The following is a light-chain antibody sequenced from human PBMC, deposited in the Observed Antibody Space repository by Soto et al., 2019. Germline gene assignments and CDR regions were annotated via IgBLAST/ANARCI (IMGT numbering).Light chain of an antibody. Sequence: QPVLTQPHSVSGSPGQSVTISCTGTSSDVGGYKYVSWYQHHPGKAPKLIIYDVTERPSGVPDRFSGSRSGNTASLTISGLQAEDEADYYCCSYTGSYSYVFGIGTKVTVL. CDR3: CSYTGSYSYV. CDR1: SSDVGGYKY. V-gene: IGLV2-11*01. CDR2: DVT. J-gene: IGLJ1*01.